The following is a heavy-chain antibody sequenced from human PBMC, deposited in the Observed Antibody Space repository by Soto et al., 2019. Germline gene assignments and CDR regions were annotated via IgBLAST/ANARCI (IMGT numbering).Heavy chain of an antibody. CDR3: ARRGYCSGGSCYYFDY. D-gene: IGHD2-15*01. Sequence: ASVKVSSKASGYTFTSYYMHWVRQAPGQGLEWMGIINPSGGSTSYAQKFQGRVTMTRDTSTSTVYMELSSRRSEDTAVYYCARRGYCSGGSCYYFDYWGKGTLVTVSS. CDR2: INPSGGST. J-gene: IGHJ4*02. CDR1: GYTFTSYY. V-gene: IGHV1-46*03.